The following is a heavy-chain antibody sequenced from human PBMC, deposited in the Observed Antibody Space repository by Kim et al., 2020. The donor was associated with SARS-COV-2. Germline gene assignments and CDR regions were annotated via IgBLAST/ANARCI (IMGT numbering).Heavy chain of an antibody. D-gene: IGHD3-16*01. Sequence: ASVKVSCKASGYTFTSYYMHWVRQAPGQGLEWMGIINPSGGSTSYAQKFQGRVTMTRDTSTSTVYMELSSLRSEDTAVYYCARDRIDKYYDYVWGSFRSRYYYYGMDVWGQGTTVTVSS. CDR3: ARDRIDKYYDYVWGSFRSRYYYYGMDV. V-gene: IGHV1-46*01. CDR2: INPSGGST. CDR1: GYTFTSYY. J-gene: IGHJ6*02.